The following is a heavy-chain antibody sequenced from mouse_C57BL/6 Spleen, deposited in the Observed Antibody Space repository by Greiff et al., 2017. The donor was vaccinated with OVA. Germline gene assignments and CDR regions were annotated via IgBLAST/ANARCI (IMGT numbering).Heavy chain of an antibody. CDR1: GFSLSTFGMG. CDR2: IWWDDDK. V-gene: IGHV8-8*01. CDR3: ARRGQDWYFDV. D-gene: IGHD3-3*01. J-gene: IGHJ1*03. Sequence: QVTLKESGPGILQPSQTLSLTCSFSGFSLSTFGMGVGWIRQPSGKGLEWLAHIWWDDDKYYNPALKSRLTISKDTSKTQVFLKSATVDTADAATYYCARRGQDWYFDVWGTGTTVTVSS.